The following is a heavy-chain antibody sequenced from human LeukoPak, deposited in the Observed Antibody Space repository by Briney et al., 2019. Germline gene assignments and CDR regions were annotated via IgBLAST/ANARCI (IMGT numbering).Heavy chain of an antibody. Sequence: TGGSLRLSCAASGFSLSAYGVHWVRLAPGKGLEWVAVIWYDGTSKDYADSVKGRFTFSRDNSKNTLYLQMNGLTVEDTAVYYCARSQSSSLIDYWGQGTLVTVSS. J-gene: IGHJ4*02. CDR1: GFSLSAYG. CDR2: IWYDGTSK. CDR3: ARSQSSSLIDY. V-gene: IGHV3-33*01. D-gene: IGHD6-13*01.